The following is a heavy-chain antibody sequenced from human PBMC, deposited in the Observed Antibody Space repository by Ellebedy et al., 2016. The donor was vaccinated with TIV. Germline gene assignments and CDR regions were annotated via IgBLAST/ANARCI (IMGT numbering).Heavy chain of an antibody. CDR1: GFTFSDHY. Sequence: LSLTCAASGFTFSDHYMSWIRQAPGKGLEWVSYISSSGSNIYYVDSAKGRFTISRDNAKNSLYLQMNSLRAEDTAVYYCARDDYGESGGMDVWGQGTTVTVSS. CDR2: ISSSGSNI. V-gene: IGHV3-11*01. D-gene: IGHD4-17*01. CDR3: ARDDYGESGGMDV. J-gene: IGHJ6*02.